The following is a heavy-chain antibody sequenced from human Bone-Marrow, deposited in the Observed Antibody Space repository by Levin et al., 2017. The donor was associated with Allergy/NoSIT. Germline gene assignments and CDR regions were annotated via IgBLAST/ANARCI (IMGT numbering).Heavy chain of an antibody. Sequence: GGSLRLSCAASGFTVSTNYIIWVRQAPGKGLAWVSITYSGGTTYYADSAKGRFTISRDNSKNTLYLQMNSLRAEDTAVYYCARGLSMIRGVGMDVWGRGTTVTVSS. J-gene: IGHJ6*03. V-gene: IGHV3-53*01. D-gene: IGHD3-10*01. CDR3: ARGLSMIRGVGMDV. CDR2: TYSGGTT. CDR1: GFTVSTNY.